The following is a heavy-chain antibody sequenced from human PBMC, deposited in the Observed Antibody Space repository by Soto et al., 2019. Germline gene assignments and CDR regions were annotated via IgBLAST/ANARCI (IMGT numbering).Heavy chain of an antibody. Sequence: GGSLRLSCAASGFTFSDHYRHWVRQAPGKGLEWVGRTRNKANSYTTEYAASVKGRFTISRDDSKNSLYLQMNSLKTEDTAVYYCARVDLELGNLGFDYWGQGTLVTVSS. CDR3: ARVDLELGNLGFDY. CDR2: TRNKANSYTT. V-gene: IGHV3-72*01. CDR1: GFTFSDHY. J-gene: IGHJ4*02. D-gene: IGHD7-27*01.